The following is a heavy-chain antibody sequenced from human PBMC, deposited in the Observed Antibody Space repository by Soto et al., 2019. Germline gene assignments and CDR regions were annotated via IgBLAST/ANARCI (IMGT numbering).Heavy chain of an antibody. V-gene: IGHV4-59*01. Sequence: QLQLQESGPGLVKPSETLSLTCSVSGGSINSFYWSWIRQSPGKGLEWIGYIYYSGTTVYTPSLRRRDAISIDTSKTHLSLNMASVTAADTAVYYCARVKYAAVSYLHTFDYGGRGTLVTVSS. D-gene: IGHD3-10*01. CDR3: ARVKYAAVSYLHTFDY. J-gene: IGHJ4*02. CDR1: GGSINSFY. CDR2: IYYSGTT.